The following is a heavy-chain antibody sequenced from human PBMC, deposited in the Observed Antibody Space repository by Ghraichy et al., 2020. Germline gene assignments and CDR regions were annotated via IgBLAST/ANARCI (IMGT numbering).Heavy chain of an antibody. CDR3: SRDNFYAMDV. V-gene: IGHV3-74*01. CDR2: IRSEKDGTGT. J-gene: IGHJ6*02. D-gene: IGHD3-3*01. CDR1: GFPFSLHW. Sequence: GESLNISCAASGFPFSLHWMHWVRQVPGKGLVWVSRIRSEKDGTGTTYADSVKGRFTISRDDAKNTLYLQMNNLRPDDTAVYYCSRDNFYAMDVWGLGTTVTVSS.